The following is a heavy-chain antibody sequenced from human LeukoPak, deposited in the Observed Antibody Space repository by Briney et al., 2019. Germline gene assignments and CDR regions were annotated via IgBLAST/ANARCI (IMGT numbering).Heavy chain of an antibody. Sequence: ASVKVSCKSSGYTFTGYYMQWVRQAPGQGLEWMGWINPNSGGTNYAQKFQGRVTMTRDTSISTAYMELSSLRSDDTAVYYCARSAPYCSSTNCAFGYWGQGTLVTVSS. D-gene: IGHD2-2*01. J-gene: IGHJ4*02. CDR2: INPNSGGT. CDR3: ARSAPYCSSTNCAFGY. CDR1: GYTFTGYY. V-gene: IGHV1-2*02.